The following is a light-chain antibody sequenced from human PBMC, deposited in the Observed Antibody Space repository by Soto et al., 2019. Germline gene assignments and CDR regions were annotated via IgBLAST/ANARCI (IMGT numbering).Light chain of an antibody. CDR1: QSVSNNY. J-gene: IGKJ1*01. CDR2: GAS. V-gene: IGKV3-20*01. Sequence: ESVLTQSPGTLSLSPGERATLSCRASQSVSNNYLAWYQQKPGQAPRLPISGASSRAADIPDRFSGSGSGTDFTLTVNRLEPEDFAVYYCQQYDSSPRTFGRGTKVDIK. CDR3: QQYDSSPRT.